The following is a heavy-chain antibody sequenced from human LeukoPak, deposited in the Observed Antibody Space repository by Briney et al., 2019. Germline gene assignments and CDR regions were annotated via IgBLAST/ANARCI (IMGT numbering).Heavy chain of an antibody. Sequence: SQTLSLTCTVSGGSISSGSYYWSWIRQPAGKGLEWIGRIYTSGNTNYNPSLRSRVTISVDTSKNQFSLKLSSVTAADTAVYYCARDWRAFDAFDIWGQGTMVTVSS. J-gene: IGHJ3*02. D-gene: IGHD3-3*01. CDR2: IYTSGNT. CDR3: ARDWRAFDAFDI. CDR1: GGSISSGSYY. V-gene: IGHV4-61*02.